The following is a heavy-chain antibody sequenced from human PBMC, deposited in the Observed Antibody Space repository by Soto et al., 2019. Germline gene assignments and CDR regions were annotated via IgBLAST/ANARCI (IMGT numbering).Heavy chain of an antibody. J-gene: IGHJ4*02. CDR2: ISSSGTTI. Sequence: EVQLVESGGGLVQPGGSLRLSCVASEFTFSSYEMNWVRQAPGKGLEWVSYISSSGTTIYYTDSVKGRFTISSDNAKKSLYLQMNSLRAEDTAVYYCVRFGGAAAGPGDYWGQGTLVTVSS. CDR1: EFTFSSYE. V-gene: IGHV3-48*03. D-gene: IGHD6-13*01. CDR3: VRFGGAAAGPGDY.